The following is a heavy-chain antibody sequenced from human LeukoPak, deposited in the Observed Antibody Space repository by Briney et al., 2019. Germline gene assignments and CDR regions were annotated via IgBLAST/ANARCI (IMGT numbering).Heavy chain of an antibody. D-gene: IGHD3/OR15-3a*01. J-gene: IGHJ6*03. CDR3: ARGGPFYYYYYMDV. CDR2: ISYDGSNK. CDR1: GFTFSSYA. V-gene: IGHV3-30-3*01. Sequence: PGRSLRLSCAASGFTFSSYAMHWVRQAPGKGLEWVAVISYDGSNKYYADSVKGRFTISRDNSKNTLYLQMNSLRAEDTAVYYCARGGPFYYYYYMDVWGKGTTVTVSS.